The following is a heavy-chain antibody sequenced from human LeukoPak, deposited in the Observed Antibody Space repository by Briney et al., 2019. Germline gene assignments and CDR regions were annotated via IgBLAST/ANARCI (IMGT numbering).Heavy chain of an antibody. J-gene: IGHJ4*02. CDR1: GFTFSTYS. CDR3: ARDTVTTAYYFDY. Sequence: GGSLRLSCAASGFTFSTYSMNWVRQAPGKGLEWVSSISSSSNYIYYADSVEGRFTVSRDNAKNSLYLQMNSLRAEDTAVYYCARDTVTTAYYFDYWGQGTLVTVSS. V-gene: IGHV3-21*01. CDR2: ISSSSNYI. D-gene: IGHD4-17*01.